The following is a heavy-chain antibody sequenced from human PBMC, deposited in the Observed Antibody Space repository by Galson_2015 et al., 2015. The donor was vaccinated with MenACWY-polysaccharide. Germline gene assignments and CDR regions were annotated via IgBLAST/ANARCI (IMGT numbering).Heavy chain of an antibody. CDR2: INHSGST. Sequence: SETLSLTCAVYGGSFSGYYWSWIRQPPGKGLEWIGEINHSGSTNYNPSLKSRVTISVDTSKNQFSLKLSSVTAADTAVYYCAREAGRISRFYYGSGNKRNYGMDVWGQGTTVTVSS. J-gene: IGHJ6*02. D-gene: IGHD3-10*01. CDR1: GGSFSGYY. V-gene: IGHV4-34*01. CDR3: AREAGRISRFYYGSGNKRNYGMDV.